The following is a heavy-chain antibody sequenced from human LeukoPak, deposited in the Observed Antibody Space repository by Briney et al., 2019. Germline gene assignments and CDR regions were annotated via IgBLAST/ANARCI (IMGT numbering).Heavy chain of an antibody. D-gene: IGHD6-19*01. J-gene: IGHJ5*02. CDR1: GFTFSSYA. CDR2: ISGDGGRT. CDR3: AKLYSSGWLGLSS. Sequence: GGSLRLSCAASGFTFSSYAMSWVRQAPGKGLEWVSGISGDGGRTWYADSAKGRFTISRDDSKNTLYLQMSSLRAEDTAVYYCAKLYSSGWLGLSSWGQGTLVTVSS. V-gene: IGHV3-23*01.